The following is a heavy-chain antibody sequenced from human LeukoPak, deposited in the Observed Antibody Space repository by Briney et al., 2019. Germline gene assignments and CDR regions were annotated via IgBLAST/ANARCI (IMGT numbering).Heavy chain of an antibody. J-gene: IGHJ6*02. CDR1: GFTFSSYA. CDR3: ARDAVDTANAV. Sequence: GGSLRLSCAASGFTFSSYAMHWVRQAPGKGLVWFSHINSDGSITSYADSVKGRFTISRDNAKNTLYLQMNSLRAEDTAVYYCARDAVDTANAVWGQGTTVTVSS. V-gene: IGHV3-74*01. CDR2: INSDGSIT. D-gene: IGHD5-18*01.